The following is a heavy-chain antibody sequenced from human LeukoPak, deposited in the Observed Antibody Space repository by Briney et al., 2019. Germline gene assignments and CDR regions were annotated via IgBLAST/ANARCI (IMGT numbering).Heavy chain of an antibody. J-gene: IGHJ5*02. Sequence: GASVKVSCKASGYTFTAYYIHCVRQAPGQGLEWMGLINPNTCGTNYAQKFQDRVTMTRDTPITTAYMELSRLTSDDTAIYCCAKVPPSITAAGKWLDPWGQGALVTVSS. D-gene: IGHD6-13*01. CDR3: AKVPPSITAAGKWLDP. V-gene: IGHV1-2*06. CDR2: INPNTCGT. CDR1: GYTFTAYY.